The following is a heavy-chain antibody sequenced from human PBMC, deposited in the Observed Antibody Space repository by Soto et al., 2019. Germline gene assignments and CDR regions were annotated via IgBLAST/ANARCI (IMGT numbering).Heavy chain of an antibody. CDR1: RFTFNSYW. V-gene: IGHV3-15*07. Sequence: XXSLRLSCAASRFTFNSYWMHWVRQAPGKGLVWVGXIKSKXDGGTKDYDAXXKGRFNIXXDDYKKTVYLQMNRLKIDDTAVYYCTRDERNAYWGQGTRVTVSS. D-gene: IGHD1-1*01. CDR2: IKSKXDGGTK. CDR3: TRDERNAY. J-gene: IGHJ4*02.